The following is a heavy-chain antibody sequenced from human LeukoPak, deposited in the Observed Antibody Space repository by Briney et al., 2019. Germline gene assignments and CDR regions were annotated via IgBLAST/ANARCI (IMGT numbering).Heavy chain of an antibody. J-gene: IGHJ4*02. Sequence: GGSLRLSCAASGFTFSSYAMSWVRQAPGKGLEWVSGISGSDGSTYYADSVKGRFTISRDNSKNTLYLQMNSLRAEDTAVYYCARDKGSYWLPGEFDYWGQGTLVTVSS. CDR1: GFTFSSYA. CDR3: ARDKGSYWLPGEFDY. D-gene: IGHD1-26*01. CDR2: ISGSDGST. V-gene: IGHV3-23*01.